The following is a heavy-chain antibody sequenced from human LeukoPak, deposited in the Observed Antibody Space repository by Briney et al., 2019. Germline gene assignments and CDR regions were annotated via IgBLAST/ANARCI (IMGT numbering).Heavy chain of an antibody. D-gene: IGHD2/OR15-2a*01. CDR2: IKQDGSEE. CDR1: AFTFSSYW. Sequence: GGSLRLSCAASAFTFSSYWMSWVRQAPGEGLEWVANIKQDGSEEYYVDSVKGRFTISRDNAKNSLYLQMNSLRAEDTAVYYCARGPLIAPYYFDYWGQGTLVTVSS. J-gene: IGHJ4*02. V-gene: IGHV3-7*01. CDR3: ARGPLIAPYYFDY.